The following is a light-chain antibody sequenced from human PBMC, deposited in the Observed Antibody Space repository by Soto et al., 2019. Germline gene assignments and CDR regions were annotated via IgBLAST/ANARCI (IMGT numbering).Light chain of an antibody. V-gene: IGKV1-5*01. Sequence: DIQMTQSPSTLSGSVGDRVTIPCRASQTISSWLAWYKQKPGKAPKVLSYAASSLQSGVPSRFRGSGSGTEFTLTISNLQPDDFATYFCQQYHNYPRTFGQGTKVEIK. CDR2: AAS. CDR3: QQYHNYPRT. CDR1: QTISSW. J-gene: IGKJ1*01.